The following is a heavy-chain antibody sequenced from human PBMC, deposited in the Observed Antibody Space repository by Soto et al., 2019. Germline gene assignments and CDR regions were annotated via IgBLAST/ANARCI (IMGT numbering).Heavy chain of an antibody. V-gene: IGHV1-69*12. Sequence: QVQLVQSGAEVKKPGSSVKVSCKASGGTFSSYAISWVRQAPGQGLEWMGGIIPIFGTANYAQKCLGRVNITADESTSTADMELSSVRSEDTAVYYCARAPRDAGYYGMDVWGEGTAVTVSS. CDR1: GGTFSSYA. CDR2: IIPIFGTA. CDR3: ARAPRDAGYYGMDV. J-gene: IGHJ6*02.